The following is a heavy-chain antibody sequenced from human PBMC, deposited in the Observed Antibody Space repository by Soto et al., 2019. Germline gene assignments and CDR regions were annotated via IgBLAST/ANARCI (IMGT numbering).Heavy chain of an antibody. V-gene: IGHV1-2*02. D-gene: IGHD3-22*01. Sequence: ASGKVSCKASGYTFTGYYMHCVRQAPGQGLEWMGWINPNSGGTNCAQKFQGRVTMTRDTSISTAYMELSRLRSDDTAVYYCARALAYYYDSSESDAFDIWGQGTMVTVSS. CDR1: GYTFTGYY. CDR2: INPNSGGT. CDR3: ARALAYYYDSSESDAFDI. J-gene: IGHJ3*02.